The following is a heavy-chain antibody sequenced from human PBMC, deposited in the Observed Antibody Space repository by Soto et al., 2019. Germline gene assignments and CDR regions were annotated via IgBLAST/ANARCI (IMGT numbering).Heavy chain of an antibody. CDR1: GGYFSGYY. D-gene: IGHD2-8*02. CDR3: ARDKITGLFDY. Sequence: SETLSLTCAVYGGYFSGYYWTWIRQPPGTGLEWIVEINHSGSTDYYPSLKSRVTISVDTSKNQFSLKLTSVTAADTAVYYCARDKITGLFDYWGQGTLVTVSS. CDR2: INHSGST. J-gene: IGHJ4*02. V-gene: IGHV4-34*01.